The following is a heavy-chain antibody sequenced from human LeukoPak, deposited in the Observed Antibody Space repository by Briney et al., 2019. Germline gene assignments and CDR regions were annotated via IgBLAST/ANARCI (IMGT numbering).Heavy chain of an antibody. CDR3: ARDYGSSSGFLSGLYYYYMDV. CDR1: GYTFTSYY. D-gene: IGHD3-22*01. CDR2: INPSGGST. J-gene: IGHJ6*03. V-gene: IGHV1-46*01. Sequence: ASVKVSRKASGYTFTSYYMHWVRQAPGQGLEWMGIINPSGGSTSYAQKFQGRVTMTRDTSTSTVYMELSSLRSEDTAVYYCARDYGSSSGFLSGLYYYYMDVWGKGTTVTISS.